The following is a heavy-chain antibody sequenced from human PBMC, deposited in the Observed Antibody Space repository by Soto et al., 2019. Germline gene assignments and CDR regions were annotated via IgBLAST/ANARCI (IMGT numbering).Heavy chain of an antibody. D-gene: IGHD3-10*02. Sequence: QVQLQEWGAGLLKPSETLSLTCSVYGGSVSGYFWSWIRQPPGRGLEWLGQIYYSGSTSYKPSLKSRLSISVDTSKSQLSLKMTSVTAADTAVYYCARHYVRAFDIWGQGTMVTVSS. CDR2: IYYSGST. J-gene: IGHJ3*02. V-gene: IGHV4-34*01. CDR1: GGSVSGYF. CDR3: ARHYVRAFDI.